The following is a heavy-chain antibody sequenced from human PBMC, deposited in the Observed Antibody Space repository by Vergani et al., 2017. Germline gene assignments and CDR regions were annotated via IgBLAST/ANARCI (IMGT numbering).Heavy chain of an antibody. CDR1: GYTFTSYG. V-gene: IGHV1-18*01. CDR2: ISAYNGNT. Sequence: QVQLVQSGAEVKKPGASVKVSCKASGYTFTSYGISWVRQAPGQGLEWMGWISAYNGNTNYAQKLQGRVTMTTDTSTSTADMDLRSLISDDTAVYYCAGYWLELLWFGETQDAYFDYWGQGTLVTVSS. J-gene: IGHJ4*02. CDR3: AGYWLELLWFGETQDAYFDY. D-gene: IGHD3-10*01.